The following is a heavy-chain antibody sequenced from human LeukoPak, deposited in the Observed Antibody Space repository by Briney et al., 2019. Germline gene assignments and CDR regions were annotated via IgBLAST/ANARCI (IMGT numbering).Heavy chain of an antibody. CDR2: IKQDGSEK. D-gene: IGHD6-13*01. J-gene: IGHJ4*02. V-gene: IGHV3-7*01. CDR3: ARVVGHKAAGNDY. Sequence: GGSLRLSCAASGFTFSNAWMSWVRQAPGKGLEWVANIKQDGSEKYYVDSVKGRFTISRDNAKNSLYLQMNSLRAEDTAVYYCARVVGHKAAGNDYWGQGTLVTVSS. CDR1: GFTFSNAW.